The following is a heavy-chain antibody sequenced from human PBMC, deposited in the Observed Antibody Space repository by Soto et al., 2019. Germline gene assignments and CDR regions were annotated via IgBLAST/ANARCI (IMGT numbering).Heavy chain of an antibody. Sequence: GGSLRLSCAASGFTFSSYAMSWVRQAPGKGLEWVSAISGSGGSTYYADSVKGRFTISRDNSKNTLYLQMNSLRAEDTAVYYCAKDLSRQRNVVVPAATEANWFDPWGQGTLVTVSS. CDR3: AKDLSRQRNVVVPAATEANWFDP. J-gene: IGHJ5*02. V-gene: IGHV3-23*01. D-gene: IGHD2-2*01. CDR1: GFTFSSYA. CDR2: ISGSGGST.